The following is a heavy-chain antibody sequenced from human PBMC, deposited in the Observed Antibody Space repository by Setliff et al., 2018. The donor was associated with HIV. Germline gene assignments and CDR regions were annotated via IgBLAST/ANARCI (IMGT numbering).Heavy chain of an antibody. CDR1: GASITSGYY. CDR2: IYYRGDT. CDR3: ARDSNAPYFQH. D-gene: IGHD1-1*01. Sequence: PSETLSLTCTVSGASITSGYYWSWVRQRPGRGLEWTGHIYYRGDTYYSPSLKSRLAISVDTSKMQFSLTVTSMTAADTAVYYCARDSNAPYFQHWGQGTLVTVSS. J-gene: IGHJ1*01. V-gene: IGHV4-31*03.